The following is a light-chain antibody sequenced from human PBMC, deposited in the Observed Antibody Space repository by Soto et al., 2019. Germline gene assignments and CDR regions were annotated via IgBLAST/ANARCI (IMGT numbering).Light chain of an antibody. J-gene: IGKJ1*01. CDR3: QQYGSSPPWT. CDR2: GAS. Sequence: EIVLTQSPGTLSLSPGERATLSCRASQSVSSSYLAWYQQKPGQAPRLLIYGASSRATGIPVRFSGSGSGKDVTLYIRRVEPDDFAVYYCQQYGSSPPWTFGRGTKGEIK. V-gene: IGKV3-20*01. CDR1: QSVSSSY.